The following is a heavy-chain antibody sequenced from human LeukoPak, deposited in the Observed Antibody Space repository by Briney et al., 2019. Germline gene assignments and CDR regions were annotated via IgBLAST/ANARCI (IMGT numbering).Heavy chain of an antibody. CDR2: ISSSSSYI. V-gene: IGHV3-21*01. CDR3: ARHQPDDYSGYH. CDR1: GFTFSSYS. D-gene: IGHD3-22*01. Sequence: NAGGSLRLSCAASGFTFSSYSMNWVRQAPGKGLEWVSSISSSSSYIYYADSVKGRFTISRDNAKNSLYLQMTSLRAEDTAVYYCARHQPDDYSGYHWGQGTLVTVSS. J-gene: IGHJ5*02.